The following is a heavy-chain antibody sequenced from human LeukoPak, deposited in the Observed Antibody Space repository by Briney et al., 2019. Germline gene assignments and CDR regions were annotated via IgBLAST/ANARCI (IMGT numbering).Heavy chain of an antibody. CDR3: ARRATIRSGWFDP. Sequence: SETLSLTCTVSGGSISSYYWSWIRQPPGKGLEWIGYIYYSGSTNYNPSLKSRVTISVDTSKNQFSLKLSSVTAADTAVYYCARRATIRSGWFDPWGQGTLVTVSS. J-gene: IGHJ5*02. D-gene: IGHD5-24*01. CDR1: GGSISSYY. CDR2: IYYSGST. V-gene: IGHV4-59*12.